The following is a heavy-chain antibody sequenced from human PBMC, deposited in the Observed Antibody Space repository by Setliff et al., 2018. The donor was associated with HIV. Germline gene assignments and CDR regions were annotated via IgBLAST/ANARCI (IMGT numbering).Heavy chain of an antibody. CDR3: ATVRIVGATEFDY. V-gene: IGHV1-69-2*01. CDR2: VGPGDGET. CDR1: GYTFTNYF. J-gene: IGHJ4*02. Sequence: SCKASGYTFTNYFMHWVRQAPGEGLEWVGRVGPGDGETRYAMKFQGSVTISADTSTDTTYLSLTSLRSQDTAVYYCATVRIVGATEFDYWGQGTVVTVSS. D-gene: IGHD1-26*01.